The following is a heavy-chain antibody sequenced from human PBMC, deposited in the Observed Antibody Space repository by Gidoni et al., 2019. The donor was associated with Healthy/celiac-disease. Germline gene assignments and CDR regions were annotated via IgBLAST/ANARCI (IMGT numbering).Heavy chain of an antibody. CDR3: ARSARGVYANFDY. J-gene: IGHJ4*02. Sequence: QLQLQESGPGLVKPSETLSLTCPVSGGSISSSSYYWGWIRQPPGKGLEWIGSIYYSGSTYYNPSLKSRVTISVDTSKNQFSLKLSSVTAADTAVYYCARSARGVYANFDYWGQGTLVTVSS. D-gene: IGHD2-8*01. CDR1: GGSISSSSYY. CDR2: IYYSGST. V-gene: IGHV4-39*01.